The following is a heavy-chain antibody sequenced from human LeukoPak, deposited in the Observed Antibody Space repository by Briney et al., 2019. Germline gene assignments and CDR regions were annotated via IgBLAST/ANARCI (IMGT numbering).Heavy chain of an antibody. D-gene: IGHD3-10*01. CDR3: ASDDRALGYGSGSSLLEG. CDR2: INPNSGGT. CDR1: GYTFTGYY. V-gene: IGHV1-2*02. J-gene: IGHJ4*02. Sequence: GASVKVSCKASGYTFTGYYMHWVRQAPGQGLEWMGWINPNSGGTNYAQKFQGRVTMTRDTSISTAYMELSRLRSDDTAVYYCASDDRALGYGSGSSLLEGWGQGTLVTVSS.